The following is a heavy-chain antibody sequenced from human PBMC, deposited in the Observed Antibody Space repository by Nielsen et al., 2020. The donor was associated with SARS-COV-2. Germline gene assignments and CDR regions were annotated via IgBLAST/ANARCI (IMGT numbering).Heavy chain of an antibody. CDR2: ISSSSSFT. CDR1: GFDFGDNY. V-gene: IGHV3-11*06. Sequence: GESLKISCRGSGFDFGDNYMTWIRQSPGKGLEWISYISSSSSFTTYADSVKDRFSISRDNARSTMYLQMNSLRAEDTAVYYCARFRMLWLSRDYWGQGTLVTVSS. J-gene: IGHJ4*02. CDR3: ARFRMLWLSRDY. D-gene: IGHD3-9*01.